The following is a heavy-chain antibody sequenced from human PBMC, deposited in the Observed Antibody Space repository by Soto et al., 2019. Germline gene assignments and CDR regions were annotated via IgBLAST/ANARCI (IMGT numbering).Heavy chain of an antibody. D-gene: IGHD4-17*01. J-gene: IGHJ5*02. Sequence: GGSLRLSCAASGFTFSSYSMSWVRQAPGKGLEWVSSISSSSSYIYYADSVKGRFTISRDNAKNSLYLQMNSLRAEDTAVYYCAREGLRSWFDPWGQGTLVTVSS. CDR3: AREGLRSWFDP. V-gene: IGHV3-21*01. CDR2: ISSSSSYI. CDR1: GFTFSSYS.